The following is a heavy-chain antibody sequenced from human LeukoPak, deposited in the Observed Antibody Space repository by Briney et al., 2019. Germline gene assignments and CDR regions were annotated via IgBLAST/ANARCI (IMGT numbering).Heavy chain of an antibody. CDR3: ARRSGGDY. D-gene: IGHD3-10*01. Sequence: GGSLRLSCAASGLNFSSRWMNWVRQAPGKGLEWVANIKQDGSEKYYVDSVKGRFTISRDNAKNSLYLQMNSLRAEDTAVYYCARRSGGDYWGQGTLVTVSS. V-gene: IGHV3-7*01. CDR2: IKQDGSEK. J-gene: IGHJ4*02. CDR1: GLNFSSRW.